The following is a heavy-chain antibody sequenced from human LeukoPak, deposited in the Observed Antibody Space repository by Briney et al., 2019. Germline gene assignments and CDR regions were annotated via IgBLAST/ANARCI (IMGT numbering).Heavy chain of an antibody. J-gene: IGHJ4*02. V-gene: IGHV1-24*01. Sequence: GASVKVSCKVSGYTLTELSMHWVRQAPGKGLEWMGGFEPEDGETIYAQKFQGRVTMTEDTSTDTAYMELSSLRSEDTAVYYCATDRPGDFWSGYHPRMYYFDYWGQGTLVTVSS. CDR2: FEPEDGET. CDR1: GYTLTELS. D-gene: IGHD3-3*01. CDR3: ATDRPGDFWSGYHPRMYYFDY.